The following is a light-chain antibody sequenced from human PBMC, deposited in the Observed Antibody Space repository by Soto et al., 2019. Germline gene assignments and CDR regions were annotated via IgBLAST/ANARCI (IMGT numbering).Light chain of an antibody. CDR2: DAS. CDR3: QQSSNWPPLT. Sequence: EIVLTQSPATLSLSPGERATLSCRASQSVSSYLAWYQQKPGQAPRLIIYDASNRATSIPARFSGSGSGTDFNLTLSSLEPEDFAVYYWQQSSNWPPLTFGVGTKVEIK. V-gene: IGKV3-11*01. J-gene: IGKJ4*01. CDR1: QSVSSY.